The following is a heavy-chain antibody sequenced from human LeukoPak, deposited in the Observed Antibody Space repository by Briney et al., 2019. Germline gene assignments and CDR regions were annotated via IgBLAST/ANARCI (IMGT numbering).Heavy chain of an antibody. V-gene: IGHV4-39*01. Sequence: SETLSLTCTVSGGSISSSSYYWGWIRQPPGKGLEWIGSIYYSGSTYYNPSLKSRVTISVDTSKNQFSQKLSSVTAADTAVYYCARHVGTPYYYYYMDVWGKGTTVTVSS. D-gene: IGHD1-1*01. CDR2: IYYSGST. J-gene: IGHJ6*03. CDR1: GGSISSSSYY. CDR3: ARHVGTPYYYYYMDV.